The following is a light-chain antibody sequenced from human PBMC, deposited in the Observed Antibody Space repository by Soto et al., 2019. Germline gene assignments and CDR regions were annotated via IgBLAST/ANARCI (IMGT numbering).Light chain of an antibody. Sequence: DIVMTQSPDSLAVSLGERAAINCKSSQTLLSSSNNENYLAWYQQRPGQPPKLLFSLASTRETGVPDRFSGSGSGTDFTLTISSLQAEDVAVYYCQHYYNGPPTFGPGTRVEIK. CDR2: LAS. V-gene: IGKV4-1*01. CDR1: QTLLSSSNNENY. J-gene: IGKJ3*01. CDR3: QHYYNGPPT.